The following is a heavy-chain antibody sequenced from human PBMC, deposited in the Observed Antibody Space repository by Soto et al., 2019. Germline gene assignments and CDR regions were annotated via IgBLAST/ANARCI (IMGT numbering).Heavy chain of an antibody. V-gene: IGHV2-5*02. CDR2: IYWDDDK. CDR3: AQRLRDYGVGRARANYFDP. J-gene: IGHJ5*02. Sequence: QITLKESGPTLVRPTQTLTLTCTFSGFSLSTTGVGVGWIRQPPGKALEWLALIYWDDDKRYSPSLKSRLTITKDTSITEEILTMTNMDPVDTATYYCAQRLRDYGVGRARANYFDPWGPGPLVTVSS. CDR1: GFSLSTTGVG. D-gene: IGHD2-8*01.